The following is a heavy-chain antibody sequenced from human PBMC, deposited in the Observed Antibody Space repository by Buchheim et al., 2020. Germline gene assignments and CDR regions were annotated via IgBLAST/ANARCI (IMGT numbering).Heavy chain of an antibody. CDR1: GFTFSSYA. J-gene: IGHJ4*02. D-gene: IGHD4-17*01. Sequence: EVQLLESGGGLVQPGGSLRLSCAASGFTFSSYAMSWVRQAPGKGLEWVSAISGRGGSTYYADSVKGRFTISREHSKNNRYLQMNSLRAEDTAVYYCAKTGGDYGDYRSFDYWGQGTL. V-gene: IGHV3-23*01. CDR3: AKTGGDYGDYRSFDY. CDR2: ISGRGGST.